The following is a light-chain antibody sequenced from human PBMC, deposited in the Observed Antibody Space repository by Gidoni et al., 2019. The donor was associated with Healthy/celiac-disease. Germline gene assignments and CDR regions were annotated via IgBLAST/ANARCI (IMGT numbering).Light chain of an antibody. CDR1: QSISSW. Sequence: DIQMTQSPYTLSASVGDRVTITCRAIQSISSWLAWYQQKPGKAPKLLIYDASSLESGVPSRFSGSGSGTEFTLTISSLQPDDFATYYCQQYNSYWTFGQGTKVEIK. J-gene: IGKJ1*01. CDR2: DAS. V-gene: IGKV1-5*01. CDR3: QQYNSYWT.